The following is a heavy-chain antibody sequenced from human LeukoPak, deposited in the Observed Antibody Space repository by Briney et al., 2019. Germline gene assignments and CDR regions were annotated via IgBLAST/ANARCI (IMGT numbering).Heavy chain of an antibody. D-gene: IGHD5-18*01. Sequence: WIRQPPGKGLEWVGRFKSKVDGGTTDYAAPVKGRFTISRDDSKNMLYLQLNSLTTEDTAVYYCTTATGYTYGKLPYFDYWGQGTLVTVSS. J-gene: IGHJ4*02. CDR3: TTATGYTYGKLPYFDY. V-gene: IGHV3-15*07. CDR2: FKSKVDGGTT.